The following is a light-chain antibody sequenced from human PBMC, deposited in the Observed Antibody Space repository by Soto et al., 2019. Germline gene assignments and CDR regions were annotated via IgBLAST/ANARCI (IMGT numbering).Light chain of an antibody. CDR2: DNN. CDR3: GTWESYLSVGV. CDR1: GSNIGSNS. V-gene: IGLV1-51*01. Sequence: QSVLTQPPSVSAAPGQTVTISCSGSGSNIGSNSVSWYQQVPGTAPKLLLYDNNKRPSGISDRFSGSKSGTSATLGITGLQTADEADYYCGTWESYLSVGVFGGGTKLTVL. J-gene: IGLJ2*01.